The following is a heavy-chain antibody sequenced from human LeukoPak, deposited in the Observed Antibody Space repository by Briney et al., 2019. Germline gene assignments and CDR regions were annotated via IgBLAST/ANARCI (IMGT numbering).Heavy chain of an antibody. CDR3: ARVAQGGSYFDY. CDR1: GGTFSSYA. V-gene: IGHV1-69*06. Sequence: ASVKVSCKASGGTFSSYAISWVRQAPGQGLEWMGGIIPIFGTANYAQKFQGRVTITADKSTSTAYMELSSLGSEDTAVYYCARVAQGGSYFDYWGQGTLVTVSS. D-gene: IGHD3-16*01. J-gene: IGHJ4*02. CDR2: IIPIFGTA.